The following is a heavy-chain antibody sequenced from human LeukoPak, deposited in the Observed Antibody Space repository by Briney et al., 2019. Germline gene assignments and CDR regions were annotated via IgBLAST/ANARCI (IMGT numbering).Heavy chain of an antibody. CDR1: GYTFTSYG. V-gene: IGHV1-18*01. J-gene: IGHJ4*02. CDR3: ARAHYYYDSSGYLRSPFDY. CDR2: ISAYNGNT. Sequence: RASVKVSCKASGYTFTSYGISWVRQAPGQGLEWMGWISAYNGNTNYAQKLQGRVTMTTDTSTSTAYMELRSLRSDDTAVYYCARAHYYYDSSGYLRSPFDYWGQGTLVTVYS. D-gene: IGHD3-22*01.